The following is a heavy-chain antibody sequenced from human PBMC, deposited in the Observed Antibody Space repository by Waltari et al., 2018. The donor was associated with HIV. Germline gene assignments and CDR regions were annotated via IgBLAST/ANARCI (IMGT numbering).Heavy chain of an antibody. CDR2: IYTSGST. D-gene: IGHD3-10*01. Sequence: QVQLQESGPGLVQPSATLSLTCTVSGGSISSYSWSWIRQPAGKGLEWIGRIYTSGSTNYNPSLKSRVTMSVDTSKNQFSLKLSSVTAADTAVYYCARDLYYYGSGSRSASAFDIWGQGTMVTVSS. V-gene: IGHV4-4*07. CDR1: GGSISSYS. CDR3: ARDLYYYGSGSRSASAFDI. J-gene: IGHJ3*02.